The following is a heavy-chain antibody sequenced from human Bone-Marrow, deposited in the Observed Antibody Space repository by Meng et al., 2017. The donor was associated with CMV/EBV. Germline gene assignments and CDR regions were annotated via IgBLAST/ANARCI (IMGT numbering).Heavy chain of an antibody. CDR1: GGSISSSSYY. CDR3: ARDNDVGMPSSP. V-gene: IGHV4-39*07. Sequence: SETPSLTCTVSGGSISSSSYYWGWIRQPPGKGLEWIGSMYYTGSTYYNPSLKSRVTISVDTSKNQCSLKLSSVTASDTAGYYCARDNDVGMPSSPWGQGTLVTVSS. CDR2: MYYTGST. J-gene: IGHJ5*02. D-gene: IGHD1-1*01.